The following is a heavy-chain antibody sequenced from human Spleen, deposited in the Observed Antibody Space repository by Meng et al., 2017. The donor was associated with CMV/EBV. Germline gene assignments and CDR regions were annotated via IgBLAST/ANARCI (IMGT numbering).Heavy chain of an antibody. CDR2: IIPVLSLT. CDR1: A. V-gene: IGHV1-69*10. J-gene: IGHJ6*02. CDR3: ARDMSLWVQFSDPFPGYYGLDV. Sequence: AVSWLRQAPGEGLEWMGGIIPVLSLTNYAQKFQDRVTMTADKSTSTVYMELSSLTSDDTAVYFCARDMSLWVQFSDPFPGYYGLDVWGQGTTVTVSS. D-gene: IGHD5-24*01.